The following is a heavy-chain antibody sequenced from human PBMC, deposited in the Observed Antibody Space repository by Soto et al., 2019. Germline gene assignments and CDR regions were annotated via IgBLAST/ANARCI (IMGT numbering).Heavy chain of an antibody. CDR3: ARDLGYDSSGYYYQYQSNWFDP. CDR1: GGTFSSYT. CDR2: IIPILGIA. V-gene: IGHV1-69*08. Sequence: QVQLVQSGAEVKKPGSSVKVSCKASGGTFSSYTISWVRQAPGQGLEWMGRIIPILGIANYAQKFQGRVTITADKSTSTAYRELSSLRSEDTAVYYCARDLGYDSSGYYYQYQSNWFDPWGQGTLVTVSS. D-gene: IGHD3-22*01. J-gene: IGHJ5*02.